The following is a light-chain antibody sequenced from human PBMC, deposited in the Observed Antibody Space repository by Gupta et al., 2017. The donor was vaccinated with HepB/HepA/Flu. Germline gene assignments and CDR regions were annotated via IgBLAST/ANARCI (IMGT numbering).Light chain of an antibody. CDR3: QQDNTNPYT. V-gene: IGKV4-1*01. CDR2: RAS. CDR1: QSVLYSATNRNY. J-gene: IGKJ2*01. Sequence: DIVMTQSPDSLAVSLGERATINCKSSQSVLYSATNRNYLAWYQQKPGQPPKLLFYRASTRESGVPDRFSGSGSGTDFTLTISSLQAEDAAVYYCQQDNTNPYTFGQGTKVEIK.